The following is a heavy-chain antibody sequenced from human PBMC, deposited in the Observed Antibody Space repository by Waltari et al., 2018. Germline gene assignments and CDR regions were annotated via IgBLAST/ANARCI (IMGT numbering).Heavy chain of an antibody. D-gene: IGHD2-8*02. CDR3: ARDPPGRGYYHTYYMDV. CDR2: IIPMFGTT. V-gene: IGHV1-69*13. Sequence: QVQLVQSGAEVKKPGSSVKVSCKAFGGTFRSHAVTWVRQAPGQGLEWMGRIIPMFGTTNYAQKFQGRVTITADKSTSTAYMELSGLRSEDTAVYYCARDPPGRGYYHTYYMDVWGKGTTVTISS. CDR1: GGTFRSHA. J-gene: IGHJ6*03.